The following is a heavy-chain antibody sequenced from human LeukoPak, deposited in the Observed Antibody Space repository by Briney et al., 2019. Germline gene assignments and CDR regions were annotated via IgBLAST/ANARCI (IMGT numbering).Heavy chain of an antibody. V-gene: IGHV1-2*02. CDR2: INPNSGGT. CDR1: GFIFTGYY. J-gene: IGHJ4*02. D-gene: IGHD3-16*01. Sequence: ASVKVSCKTSGFIFTGYYMHWVRQAPGQGLEWMGWINPNSGGTNYAQKFQGRVTMTRDTSISTAYMELSRLRSDDTAVYYCASQGELLLLAPDYWGQGTLVTVSS. CDR3: ASQGELLLLAPDY.